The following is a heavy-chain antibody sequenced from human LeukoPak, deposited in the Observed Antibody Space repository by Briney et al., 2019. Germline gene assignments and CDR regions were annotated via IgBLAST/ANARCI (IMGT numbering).Heavy chain of an antibody. CDR3: ARGRYSSSKAVGYFPH. Sequence: SETLSLTCAVYGGSFSGYYWSWIRQPPGKGLEWIGEINHSGSTNYHPSLKSRVTISVDTSKNQFSLKLSSVTAADTAVYYCARGRYSSSKAVGYFPHWGQGTLVTVSS. V-gene: IGHV4-34*01. D-gene: IGHD6-6*01. CDR1: GGSFSGYY. CDR2: INHSGST. J-gene: IGHJ1*01.